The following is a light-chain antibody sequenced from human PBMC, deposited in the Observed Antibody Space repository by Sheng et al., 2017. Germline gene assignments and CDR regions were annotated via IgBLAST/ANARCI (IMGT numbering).Light chain of an antibody. J-gene: IGKJ4*01. CDR2: GTS. Sequence: EIVLTQSPGTLSLSPGERATLSCRASQSVSNNYLTWYQQKPGQAPRLVIFGTSNRATGIPDRFSGSGSGTDFTLTISSLEPEDFAVYYCQQRSNWPLTFGGGTKVEIK. CDR1: QSVSNNY. CDR3: QQRSNWPLT. V-gene: IGKV3D-20*02.